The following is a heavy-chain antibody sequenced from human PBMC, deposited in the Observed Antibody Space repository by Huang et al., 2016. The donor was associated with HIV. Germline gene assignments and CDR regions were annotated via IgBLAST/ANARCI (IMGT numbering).Heavy chain of an antibody. Sequence: QVQLVQSGAEVKKPGASVKVSCKASGYTFTRYGISWGRQAPGQGLEWRGWISAYNGHTNYAQKLQGRVTMTTETSTSAAYMELRRLRSDDTAVYYCARDRGAVAGTSPGYWGQGTLVTVSS. D-gene: IGHD6-19*01. CDR3: ARDRGAVAGTSPGY. V-gene: IGHV1-18*01. J-gene: IGHJ4*02. CDR1: GYTFTRYG. CDR2: ISAYNGHT.